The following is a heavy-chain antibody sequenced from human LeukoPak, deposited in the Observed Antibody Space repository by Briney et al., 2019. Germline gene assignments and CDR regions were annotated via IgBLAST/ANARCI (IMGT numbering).Heavy chain of an antibody. Sequence: SVKVSCKASGYTFTGYYMHWVRQAPGQGLEWMGGIIPILDTANYAQKFQGRVTITADKSTSTAYMELSSLRSEDTAVYYCARLGFDYGDYSLGDYYYYYMDVWGKGTTVTVSS. D-gene: IGHD4-17*01. CDR3: ARLGFDYGDYSLGDYYYYYMDV. V-gene: IGHV1-69*10. J-gene: IGHJ6*03. CDR2: IIPILDTA. CDR1: GYTFTGYY.